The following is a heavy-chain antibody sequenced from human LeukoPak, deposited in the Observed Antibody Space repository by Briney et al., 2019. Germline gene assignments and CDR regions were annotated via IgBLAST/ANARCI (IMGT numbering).Heavy chain of an antibody. V-gene: IGHV1-46*01. CDR2: INPSSGST. Sequence: ASVKVSCKASGYTFTNYYMHWERQAPGQGPEWMGVINPSSGSTTYAQKFQDRVTMTRDTSTSTVYMEVSSLRSEDTAMYYCARGDAGSFSGYGYWGQGTLVTVSS. J-gene: IGHJ4*02. D-gene: IGHD1-26*01. CDR1: GYTFTNYY. CDR3: ARGDAGSFSGYGY.